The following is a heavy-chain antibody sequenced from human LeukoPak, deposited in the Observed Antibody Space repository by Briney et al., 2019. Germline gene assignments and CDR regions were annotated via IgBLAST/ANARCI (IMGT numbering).Heavy chain of an antibody. CDR2: IYTSGST. CDR3: ARAKPLDTKWFDP. Sequence: PSETLSLTCTVSGGSISSGSYYWSWIWQPAGKGLEWIGRIYTSGSTNYNPSLKSRVTISVDTSKNQSSLKLSSVTAADTAVCYCARAKPLDTKWFDPWGQGTLVTVSS. V-gene: IGHV4-61*02. J-gene: IGHJ5*02. D-gene: IGHD5-18*01. CDR1: GGSISSGSYY.